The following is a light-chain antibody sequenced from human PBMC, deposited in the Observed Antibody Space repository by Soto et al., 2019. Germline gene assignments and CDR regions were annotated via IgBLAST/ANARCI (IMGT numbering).Light chain of an antibody. CDR1: PHVGKY. CDR2: AAS. V-gene: IGKV1-39*01. J-gene: IGKJ4*01. CDR3: QQIYVTPLT. Sequence: DVQMPQSPSSLSASIGDRVTITCRASPHVGKYLNWYQQKPGKAPNVLIHAASTLRSGVPLRFSGSGSGTEFTLTISSLQPEDSGTYYCQQIYVTPLTFGGGTRLEV.